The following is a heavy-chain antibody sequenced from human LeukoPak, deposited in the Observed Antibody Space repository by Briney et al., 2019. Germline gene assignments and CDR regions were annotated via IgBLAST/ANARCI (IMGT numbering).Heavy chain of an antibody. J-gene: IGHJ4*02. V-gene: IGHV3-23*01. CDR1: GFTFSSFA. CDR3: AKGRSGSYPLFDC. D-gene: IGHD1-26*01. CDR2: ISASGGGR. Sequence: GGSLRLSCAASGFTFSSFAMSWVRQAPGKGLEWVSTISASGGGRYYADSVKGPFTISRDNSRNTLSLQMISLRAEDTAVYYCAKGRSGSYPLFDCWSQGTLVTVSS.